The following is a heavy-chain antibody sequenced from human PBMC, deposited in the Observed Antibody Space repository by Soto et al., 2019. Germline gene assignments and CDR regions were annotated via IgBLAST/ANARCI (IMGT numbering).Heavy chain of an antibody. V-gene: IGHV3-49*04. CDR3: TRALHQWYYESSGEGGDY. Sequence: QAGGSLRLSCTVSGFTLGDYAMSWVRQAPGKGLEWVGFIRSKAYGGTTEYAASVKGRFTISRDDSKSIAYLQMNSLKTEDTAVYYCTRALHQWYYESSGEGGDYWGQGTLVTVSS. J-gene: IGHJ4*02. D-gene: IGHD3-22*01. CDR2: IRSKAYGGTT. CDR1: GFTLGDYA.